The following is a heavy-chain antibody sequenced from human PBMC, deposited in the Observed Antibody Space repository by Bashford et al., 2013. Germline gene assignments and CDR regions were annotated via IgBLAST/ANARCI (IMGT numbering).Heavy chain of an antibody. CDR2: INPNTGGK. CDR1: GYMFTGYY. CDR3: ARDPPTSQAIDY. Sequence: VASVKVSCKASGYMFTGYYMHWVRQAPRQGLEYLGWINPNTGGKNSAQKFQGRVTMTRDTSISTAYMDLSGLRSDDTAVYYCARDPPTSQAIDYWGQGTLVTVSS. V-gene: IGHV1-2*02. J-gene: IGHJ4*02.